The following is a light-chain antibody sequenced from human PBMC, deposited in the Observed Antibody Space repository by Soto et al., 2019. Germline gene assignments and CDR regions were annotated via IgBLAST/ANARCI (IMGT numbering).Light chain of an antibody. CDR3: QSYDSSLIGSWV. V-gene: IGLV1-40*01. J-gene: IGLJ3*02. CDR1: RSNIGAGFD. CDR2: RNN. Sequence: QTVVTQPPSVSGAPGQRVTISCTGSRSNIGAGFDVHWYQQLPGTAPKLLIYRNNNRPSGVPDRFSGSRSGASASLAITGLQAEDEADYYCQSYDSSLIGSWVFGGGTQLTVL.